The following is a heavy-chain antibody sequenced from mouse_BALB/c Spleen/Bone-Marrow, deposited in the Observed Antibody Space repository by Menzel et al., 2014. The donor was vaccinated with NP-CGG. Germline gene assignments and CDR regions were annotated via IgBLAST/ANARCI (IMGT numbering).Heavy chain of an antibody. D-gene: IGHD2-14*01. CDR1: GYTFTDHA. CDR3: ARSGKVRNAMDY. CDR2: ISGYYGDA. V-gene: IGHV1S137*01. Sequence: LVESGAKLVRPGVSVKISCKGSGYTFTDHATHWVKRSHAKSLEWIGLISGYYGDAIYNQKFKGKATMTVDKSSSTAYMELARLTSEDSAIYYCARSGKVRNAMDYWGQGTSVTVSS. J-gene: IGHJ4*01.